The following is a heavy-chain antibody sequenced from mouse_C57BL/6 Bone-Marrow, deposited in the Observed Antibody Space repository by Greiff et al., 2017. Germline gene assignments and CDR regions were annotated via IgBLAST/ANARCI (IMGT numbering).Heavy chain of an antibody. D-gene: IGHD1-1*01. J-gene: IGHJ2*01. CDR3: ASLRTSYYFDY. CDR2: ISSGGSYT. V-gene: IGHV5-6*01. Sequence: EVQLQESGGDLVKPGGSLKLSCAASGFTFSSYGMSWVRQTPDKRLEWVATISSGGSYTYYPDSVKGRFTISRDNAKNTLYLQMSSLKSEETAMYYCASLRTSYYFDYWGQDTTLTVSS. CDR1: GFTFSSYG.